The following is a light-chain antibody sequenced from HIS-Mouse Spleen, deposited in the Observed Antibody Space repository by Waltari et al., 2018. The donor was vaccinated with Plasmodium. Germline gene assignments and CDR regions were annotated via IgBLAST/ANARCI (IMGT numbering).Light chain of an antibody. CDR2: KVS. CDR1: QRLENSDGNTY. V-gene: IGKV2-30*01. Sequence: DVVMTQSPLSLPVTLGQPPSVSCRSSQRLENSDGNTYLNWLQQRPGQSPRRRIYKVSNRDMGVPDISSGRVSGTDFTLKISRVEAEDVGVYDGRQGTHGPGTFGQGTKVEMK. CDR3: RQGTHGPGT. J-gene: IGKJ1*01.